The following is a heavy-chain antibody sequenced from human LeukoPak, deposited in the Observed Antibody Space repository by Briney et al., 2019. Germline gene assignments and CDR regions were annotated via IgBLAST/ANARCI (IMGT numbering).Heavy chain of an antibody. CDR3: AHSTGYCSSTSCYTLDY. CDR1: GFSLSTSGVG. CDR2: IYWNDDK. J-gene: IGHJ4*02. V-gene: IGHV2-5*01. D-gene: IGHD2-2*02. Sequence: SGPTLVKPTQTLTLTCTFSGFSLSTSGVGVGWIRQPPGKALEWLALIYWNDDKRYSPSLKSRLTIPKDTSKNQVVLTMTNMDPVDTATYYCAHSTGYCSSTSCYTLDYWGQGTLVTVSS.